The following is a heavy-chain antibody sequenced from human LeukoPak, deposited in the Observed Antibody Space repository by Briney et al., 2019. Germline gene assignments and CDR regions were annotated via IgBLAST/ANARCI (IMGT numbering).Heavy chain of an antibody. D-gene: IGHD2-2*02. CDR3: ARGRDLGYCSSTSCYREGRFDP. CDR1: GYTFTSYD. J-gene: IGHJ5*02. Sequence: ASVKVSCKASGYTFTSYDINWVRQATGQGLEWMGWTNPNSGNTGYAQKFQGRVTITRNTSISTAYMELSSLRSEDTAVYYCARGRDLGYCSSTSCYREGRFDPWGQGTLVTVSS. V-gene: IGHV1-8*03. CDR2: TNPNSGNT.